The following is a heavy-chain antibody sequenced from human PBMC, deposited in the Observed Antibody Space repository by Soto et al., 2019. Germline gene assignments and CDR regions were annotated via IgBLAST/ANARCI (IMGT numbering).Heavy chain of an antibody. CDR3: ARERDFWSGYTLSGMDV. CDR1: GYTFTGYY. Sequence: AASVKVSCKASGYTFTGYYMHWVRQAPGQGLEWMGWINPNSGGTNYAQKFQGWVTMTRDTSISTAYMELSRLRSNDTAVYYCARERDFWSGYTLSGMDVWGQGTTVTVSS. D-gene: IGHD3-3*01. V-gene: IGHV1-2*04. J-gene: IGHJ6*02. CDR2: INPNSGGT.